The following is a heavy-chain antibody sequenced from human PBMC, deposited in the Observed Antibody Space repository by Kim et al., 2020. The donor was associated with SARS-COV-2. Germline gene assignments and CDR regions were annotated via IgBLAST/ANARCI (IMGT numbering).Heavy chain of an antibody. J-gene: IGHJ6*02. CDR3: ATEDPDSGSYYVNYYYYGMDV. Sequence: GGSLRLSCTASGFTFSDHYIDWVRRAPGKGLEWVGRIGNKAHSYTTEYAASVKGRFTISRDDSKNSLYLQMNSLKTEDTAVYFCATEDPDSGSYYVNYYYYGMDVWGQGTTVTVSS. D-gene: IGHD3-10*01. V-gene: IGHV3-72*01. CDR1: GFTFSDHY. CDR2: IGNKAHSYTT.